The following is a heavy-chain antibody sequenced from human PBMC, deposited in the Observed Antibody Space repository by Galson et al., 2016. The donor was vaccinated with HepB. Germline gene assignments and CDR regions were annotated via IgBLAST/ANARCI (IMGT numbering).Heavy chain of an antibody. CDR2: IYYSGST. CDR3: ARVDENRYYLDF. V-gene: IGHV4-39*02. J-gene: IGHJ4*02. CDR1: GGSINTNRYS. D-gene: IGHD1-14*01. Sequence: SETLSLTCSVSGGSINTNRYSWAWIRQPPGKSLEWIGSIYYSGSTYYRSSLRSRVTISIDTSKNHFSLKVTSVTAADTAVYYCARVDENRYYLDFWGQGTLVTVSS.